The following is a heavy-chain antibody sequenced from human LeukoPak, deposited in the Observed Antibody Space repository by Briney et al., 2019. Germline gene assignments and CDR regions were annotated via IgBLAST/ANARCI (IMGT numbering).Heavy chain of an antibody. CDR3: ARVGSSSWYSRFDP. D-gene: IGHD6-13*01. J-gene: IGHJ5*02. Sequence: ASVKVSCKASGYTFTSYDINWVRQATGQGPEWMGWMNPNSGNTSYAQKFQGRVTMTRNTSISTAYMELSSLRSEDTAVYYCARVGSSSWYSRFDPWGQGTLVTVSS. CDR2: MNPNSGNT. V-gene: IGHV1-8*01. CDR1: GYTFTSYD.